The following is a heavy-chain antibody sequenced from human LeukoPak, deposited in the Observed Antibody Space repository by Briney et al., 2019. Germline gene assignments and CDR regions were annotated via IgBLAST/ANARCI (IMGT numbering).Heavy chain of an antibody. D-gene: IGHD1-1*01. V-gene: IGHV1-18*01. Sequence: ASVKVSCKASGYTFTSYGISWVRQAPGQGLEWMGWISAYNGNTNYAQKLQGRVTMTTDTSTSTAYMELRSLKSDDTAVYYCARDVPGSIGTTARFDPWGQGTLVTVSS. CDR2: ISAYNGNT. J-gene: IGHJ5*02. CDR3: ARDVPGSIGTTARFDP. CDR1: GYTFTSYG.